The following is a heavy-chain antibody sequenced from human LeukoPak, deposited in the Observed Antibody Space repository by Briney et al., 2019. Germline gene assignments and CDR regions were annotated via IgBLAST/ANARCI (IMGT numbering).Heavy chain of an antibody. CDR2: IYYSGST. J-gene: IGHJ4*02. CDR1: GGSISSYY. V-gene: IGHV4-59*01. Sequence: SETLSLTCTVSGGSISSYYCSWIRQPPGKGLEWIGYIYYSGSTNYNPSLKNRVTISIDTSKNQFSLKLSSVTAADTAVYYCARGYTYGYEQLDYWGQGTLVTVSP. D-gene: IGHD5-18*01. CDR3: ARGYTYGYEQLDY.